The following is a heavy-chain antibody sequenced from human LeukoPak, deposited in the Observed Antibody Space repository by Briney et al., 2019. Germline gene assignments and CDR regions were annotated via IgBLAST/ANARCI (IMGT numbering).Heavy chain of an antibody. J-gene: IGHJ6*02. V-gene: IGHV3-23*01. CDR2: ISDSGGST. D-gene: IGHD2-15*01. CDR1: GFTFGTYA. CDR3: VRGYSFGPYGMDV. Sequence: HPGGSLRLSCAASGFTFGTYAMSWVRQAPGKGLEWVSGISDSGGSTYYADSVKGRFTISRDNSKNTLYLQMSSLRAEDTAVYFCVRGYSFGPYGMDVWGQGTTVTVSS.